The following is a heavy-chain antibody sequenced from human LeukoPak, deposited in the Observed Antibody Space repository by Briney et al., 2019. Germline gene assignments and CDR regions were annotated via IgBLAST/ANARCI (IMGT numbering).Heavy chain of an antibody. J-gene: IGHJ4*02. Sequence: PSETLSLTCTVSGGSISSSSYYWGWIRQPPGKGLEWIGSIYYSGSTYYNPSLKSRVTISVDTSKNQFSLKLSSVTAADTAVYYCARRPYCSSTSCYNRYFDYWGQGTLVTVSS. CDR1: GGSISSSSYY. CDR2: IYYSGST. D-gene: IGHD2-2*02. CDR3: ARRPYCSSTSCYNRYFDY. V-gene: IGHV4-39*01.